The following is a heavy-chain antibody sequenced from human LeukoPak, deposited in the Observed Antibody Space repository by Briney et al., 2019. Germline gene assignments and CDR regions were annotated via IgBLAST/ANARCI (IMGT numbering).Heavy chain of an antibody. CDR3: ADFGYSSGWHPDAFDI. J-gene: IGHJ3*02. CDR1: GGTFSSYA. CDR2: IIPILGIA. V-gene: IGHV1-69*04. Sequence: SVKVSCKASGGTFSSYAISWVRQAPGQGLEWMGRIIPILGIANYAQKFQGRVTITADKSTSTAYMELSSLRSEDTAVYYCADFGYSSGWHPDAFDIWGQGTMVTVSS. D-gene: IGHD6-19*01.